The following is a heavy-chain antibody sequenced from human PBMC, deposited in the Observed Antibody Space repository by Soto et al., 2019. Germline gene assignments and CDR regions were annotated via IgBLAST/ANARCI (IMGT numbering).Heavy chain of an antibody. CDR3: ARGDPAASDMNFDY. J-gene: IGHJ4*02. V-gene: IGHV1-18*01. CDR1: GYTFTSYG. CDR2: ISAYNGNT. D-gene: IGHD2-15*01. Sequence: EASVTVSCKASGYTFTSYGISWVRQAPGQGLEWMGWISAYNGNTNYAQKLQGRVTMTTDTSTSTAYMELRSLRSDDTAVYYCARGDPAASDMNFDYWGQGTLVTVSS.